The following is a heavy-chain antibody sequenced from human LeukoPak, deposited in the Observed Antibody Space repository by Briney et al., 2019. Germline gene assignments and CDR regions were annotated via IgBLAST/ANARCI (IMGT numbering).Heavy chain of an antibody. CDR1: GFMFSSNW. Sequence: GGSLRLSCAASGFMFSSNWMSWVRQAPGKGLEWVSSISSSSSYIYYADSVKGRFTISRDNAKNSLYLQMNSLRAEDTAVYYCARDGDCGGDCSSLDYWGQGTLVTVSS. D-gene: IGHD2-21*02. V-gene: IGHV3-21*01. CDR2: ISSSSSYI. CDR3: ARDGDCGGDCSSLDY. J-gene: IGHJ4*02.